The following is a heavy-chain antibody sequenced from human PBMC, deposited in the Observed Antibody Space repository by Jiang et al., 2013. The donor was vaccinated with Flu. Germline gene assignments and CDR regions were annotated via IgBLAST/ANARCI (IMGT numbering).Heavy chain of an antibody. CDR2: IYYSGST. Sequence: GLVKPSETLSLTCTVSGGSISSYYWSWIRQPPGKGLEWIGYIYYSGSTNYNPSLKSRVTISVDTSKNQFSLKLSSVTAADTAVYYCARGLEYSYGPYWFDPWGQGTLVTVSS. CDR3: ARGLEYSYGPYWFDP. CDR1: GGSISSYY. J-gene: IGHJ5*02. D-gene: IGHD5-18*01. V-gene: IGHV4-59*01.